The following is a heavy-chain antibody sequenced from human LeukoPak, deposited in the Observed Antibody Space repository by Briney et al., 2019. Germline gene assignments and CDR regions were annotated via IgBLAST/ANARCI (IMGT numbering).Heavy chain of an antibody. CDR1: GGSISSHY. J-gene: IGHJ4*02. CDR2: IYYSGST. D-gene: IGHD3-22*01. Sequence: SETLSLTCTVSGGSISSHYWSWIRQPPGKGLEWIGYIYYSGSTNYNPSLKSRVTISVDTSKNQFSLKLSSVTAADTAVYYCARAAGQSTTYYYDSSGFIFDYWGQGTLVTVSS. V-gene: IGHV4-59*11. CDR3: ARAAGQSTTYYYDSSGFIFDY.